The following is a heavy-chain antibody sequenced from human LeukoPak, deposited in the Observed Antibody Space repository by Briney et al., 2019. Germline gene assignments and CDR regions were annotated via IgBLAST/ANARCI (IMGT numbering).Heavy chain of an antibody. CDR1: GFTFSSYA. J-gene: IGHJ4*02. CDR2: ISGSGGSS. V-gene: IGHV3-23*01. CDR3: AKVARSKTTVTTYFDY. D-gene: IGHD4-11*01. Sequence: GGSLRLSCAASGFTFSSYAMSWVRQAPGKGLEWVSAISGSGGSSYYADSVKGRFTISRDNSKNTLYLQMNSLRAEDTAVYYCAKVARSKTTVTTYFDYWGQGTLVTVSS.